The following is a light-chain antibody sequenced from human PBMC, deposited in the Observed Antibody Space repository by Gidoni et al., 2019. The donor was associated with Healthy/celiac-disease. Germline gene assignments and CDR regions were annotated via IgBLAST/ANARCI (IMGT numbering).Light chain of an antibody. CDR1: RNNVGNQG. CDR2: RNN. Sequence: ARLTPPPPVSKGLRTTATLTCTGNRNNVGNQGAAWLQQHQGHPPKLLSYRNNNRPSGISERFSASRSGNTASLTITGLQPEDEADYYCSAWDSSLSAQVFGGGTKLTVL. J-gene: IGLJ3*02. V-gene: IGLV10-54*04. CDR3: SAWDSSLSAQV.